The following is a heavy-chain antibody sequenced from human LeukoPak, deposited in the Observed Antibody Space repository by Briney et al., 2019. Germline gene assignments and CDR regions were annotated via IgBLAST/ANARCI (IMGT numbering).Heavy chain of an antibody. D-gene: IGHD1-7*01. V-gene: IGHV4-34*01. Sequence: SETLSLTCAVYGGSFSGDYWSWIRQPPGKGLEWIGEINHSGSTNYNPSLKSRVTISVDTSKNQFSLKLSSVTAADTAVYYCARGRELNYYYYGMDVWGQGTTVTVSS. CDR1: GGSFSGDY. J-gene: IGHJ6*02. CDR2: INHSGST. CDR3: ARGRELNYYYYGMDV.